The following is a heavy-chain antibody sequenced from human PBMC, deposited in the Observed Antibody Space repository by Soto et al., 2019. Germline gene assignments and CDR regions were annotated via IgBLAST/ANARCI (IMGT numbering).Heavy chain of an antibody. V-gene: IGHV3-7*01. CDR3: ARSIAARLNWFDP. J-gene: IGHJ5*02. CDR2: IKQDGSEK. CDR1: GFTFSSYW. D-gene: IGHD6-6*01. Sequence: HPGGSLRLSCAASGFTFSSYWMSWVRQAPGKGLEWVANIKQDGSEKYYVDSVKGRFTISRDNAKNSLYLQMNSLRAEDTAVYYCARSIAARLNWFDPWGQGTLVTV.